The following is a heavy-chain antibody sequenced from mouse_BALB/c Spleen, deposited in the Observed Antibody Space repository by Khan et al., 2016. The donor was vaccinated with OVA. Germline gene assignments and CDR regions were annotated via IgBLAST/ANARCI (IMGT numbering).Heavy chain of an antibody. J-gene: IGHJ4*01. CDR3: AKGLWSYYFALDY. V-gene: IGHV2-6-5*01. Sequence: QMQLEESGPGLVAPSQSLSITCAVSGFSFSDYGVTWIRQPPGKGLEWLGVIWGGGSSYYNSALKSRLSISKDNYKSQVFLKMNSLQTDDTAIYYCAKGLWSYYFALDYWGQGTSVTVSS. CDR1: GFSFSDYG. CDR2: IWGGGSS. D-gene: IGHD1-1*02.